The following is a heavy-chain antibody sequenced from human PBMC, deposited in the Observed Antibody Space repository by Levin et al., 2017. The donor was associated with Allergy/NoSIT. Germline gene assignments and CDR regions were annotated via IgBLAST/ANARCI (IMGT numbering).Heavy chain of an antibody. CDR1: GFTFSSYA. Sequence: GESLKISCAASGFTFSSYAMHWVRQAPGKGLEWVAVISYDGSNKYYADSVKGRFTISRDNSKNTLYLQMNSLRAEDTAVYYCARDQKGGVASDSRGGMDVWGQGTTVTVSS. V-gene: IGHV3-30-3*01. D-gene: IGHD2-15*01. CDR3: ARDQKGGVASDSRGGMDV. J-gene: IGHJ6*02. CDR2: ISYDGSNK.